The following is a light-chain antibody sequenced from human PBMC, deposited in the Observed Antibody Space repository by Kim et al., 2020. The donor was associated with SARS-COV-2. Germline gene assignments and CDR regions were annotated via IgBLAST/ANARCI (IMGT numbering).Light chain of an antibody. CDR3: QTWDGITAV. J-gene: IGLJ3*02. V-gene: IGLV3-1*01. CDR2: QDT. Sequence: SYELTQPPSVSVSPGQTASIPCSGDNLGDKYACWYQQKPGQSPLLVIYQDTRRPSGIPDRFSGSNSGNTVTLTISGTQAMDEADYYCQTWDGITAVFGGG. CDR1: NLGDKY.